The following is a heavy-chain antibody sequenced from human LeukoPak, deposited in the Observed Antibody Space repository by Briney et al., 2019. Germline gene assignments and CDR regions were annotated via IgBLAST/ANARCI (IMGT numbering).Heavy chain of an antibody. D-gene: IGHD2-2*01. CDR2: IYYSGST. CDR3: ARQRGLYCSSTSCYWKY. V-gene: IGHV4-39*01. CDR1: GGSISSYY. J-gene: IGHJ4*02. Sequence: PSETLSLTCTVSGGSISSYYWGWIRQPPGKGLEWIGSIYYSGSTYYNPSLKSRVTISVDTSKNQFSLKLSSVTAADTAVYYCARQRGLYCSSTSCYWKYWGQGTLVTVSS.